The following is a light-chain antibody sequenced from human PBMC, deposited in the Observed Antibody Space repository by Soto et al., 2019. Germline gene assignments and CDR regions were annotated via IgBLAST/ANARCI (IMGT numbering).Light chain of an antibody. Sequence: DIQMPQSPSTLSASVGDRVTITCRASQSIDTWLAWYHQKPGKAPKLLIYDASSLESGVPSRFSGSGSGTEFTLTISSLKPDDFATYYCQQYQSYSRTFGQGTKVDIK. CDR3: QQYQSYSRT. J-gene: IGKJ1*01. CDR1: QSIDTW. V-gene: IGKV1-5*01. CDR2: DAS.